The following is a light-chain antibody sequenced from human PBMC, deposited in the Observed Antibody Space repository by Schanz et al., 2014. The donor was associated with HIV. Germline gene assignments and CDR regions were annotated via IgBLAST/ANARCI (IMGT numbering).Light chain of an antibody. CDR3: TLSSTSSCV. CDR1: SSDVGGYNY. J-gene: IGLJ3*02. V-gene: IGLV2-8*01. CDR2: EGS. Sequence: QSVLTQPPSASGSPGQSVTISCTGTSSDVGGYNYVSWYQQHPGKAPKLMIYEGSKRPSGVPGRFSGSKSGDTASLTISGLQAEDEAEYFCTLSSTSSCVFGGGTKLTV.